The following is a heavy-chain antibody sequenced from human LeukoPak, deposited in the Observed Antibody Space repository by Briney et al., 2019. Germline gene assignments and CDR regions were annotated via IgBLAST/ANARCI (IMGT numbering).Heavy chain of an antibody. D-gene: IGHD2-2*01. CDR2: IHGGGYT. CDR3: ARVFLAPAAFDY. Sequence: SETLSLTCTAPGASITNQSWSWIRKPAGKGLEWIGRIHGGGYTSYNPSLKSRASMSVDTSKNQFSLKLTSVTAADTAVYFCARVFLAPAAFDYWGQGTPVTVSS. CDR1: GASITNQS. V-gene: IGHV4-4*07. J-gene: IGHJ4*02.